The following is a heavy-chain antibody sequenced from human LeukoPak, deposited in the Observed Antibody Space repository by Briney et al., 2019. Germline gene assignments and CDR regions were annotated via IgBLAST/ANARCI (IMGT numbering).Heavy chain of an antibody. CDR1: GFTFDDYA. CDR3: ASFYDSSGYYYVPFDY. V-gene: IGHV3-9*01. Sequence: GGSLRLSCAASGFTFDDYAMHWVRQAPGKGLEWVSGISWNSGSIGYADSVKGRFTISRDNAKNSLYLQMNSLRAEDTAVYYCASFYDSSGYYYVPFDYWGQGTLVTVSS. CDR2: ISWNSGSI. J-gene: IGHJ4*02. D-gene: IGHD3-22*01.